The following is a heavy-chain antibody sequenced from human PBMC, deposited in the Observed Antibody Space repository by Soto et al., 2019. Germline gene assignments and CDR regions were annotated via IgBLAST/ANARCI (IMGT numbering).Heavy chain of an antibody. J-gene: IGHJ5*02. CDR1: GFTFSSYS. Sequence: VPLVESGGGLVKPGGSLRLSCAASGFTFSSYSMNWVRQAPGKGLEWVSSISSSSSYIYYADSVKGRFTISRDNAKNSLYLQMNSLRAEDTAVYYCAREVESSSWRNWFDPWGQGTLVTVSS. V-gene: IGHV3-21*01. D-gene: IGHD6-13*01. CDR2: ISSSSSYI. CDR3: AREVESSSWRNWFDP.